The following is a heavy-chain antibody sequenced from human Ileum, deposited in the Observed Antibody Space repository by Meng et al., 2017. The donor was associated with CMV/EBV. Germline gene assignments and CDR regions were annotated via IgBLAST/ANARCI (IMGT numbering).Heavy chain of an antibody. CDR3: ARECVGEGDNCQWDYWFDP. D-gene: IGHD3-16*01. CDR1: GGSISGYY. V-gene: IGHV4-4*07. CDR2: IDPSGSR. J-gene: IGHJ5*02. Sequence: QAQLQESGPGLVKPSEALSLTCSVSGGSISGYYWSWVRQPAGKRLEWIGRIDPSGSRNYNPSLRDRITVSVDTPKNQFSLRLTSVTAADTAVYYCARECVGEGDNCQWDYWFDPWGHGTLVTVSS.